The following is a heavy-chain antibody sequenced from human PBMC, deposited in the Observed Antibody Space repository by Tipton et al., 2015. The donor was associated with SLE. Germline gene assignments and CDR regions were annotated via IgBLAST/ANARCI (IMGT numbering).Heavy chain of an antibody. D-gene: IGHD6-19*01. CDR3: ARDPDSSGWYGDALDI. CDR1: GFTFSSYS. J-gene: IGHJ3*02. Sequence: SLRLSCAASGFTFSSYSLNWVRQAPGKGLEWVSSISSSSSYIYYADSVKGRFTISRDNAKNSPYLQMNSLRAEDTAVYYCARDPDSSGWYGDALDIWGQGTMVTVSS. V-gene: IGHV3-21*01. CDR2: ISSSSSYI.